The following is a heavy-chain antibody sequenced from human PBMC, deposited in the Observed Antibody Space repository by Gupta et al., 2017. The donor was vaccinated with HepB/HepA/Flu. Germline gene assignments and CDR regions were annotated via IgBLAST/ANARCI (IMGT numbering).Heavy chain of an antibody. CDR1: GFTVSSNY. J-gene: IGHJ6*02. CDR3: ARDQTPTDRYCSGGSGPHYYYYGMDV. D-gene: IGHD2-15*01. CDR2: IYSGGST. Sequence: EVQLVESGGGLVQPGGSLSLSCAASGFTVSSNYMSWVRQAPGKGLEWVSVIYSGGSTYYADSVKGRLTISRHNAKNTLYLQMNSLRAEDTAVYYCARDQTPTDRYCSGGSGPHYYYYGMDVWGQGTTVTVSS. V-gene: IGHV3-53*04.